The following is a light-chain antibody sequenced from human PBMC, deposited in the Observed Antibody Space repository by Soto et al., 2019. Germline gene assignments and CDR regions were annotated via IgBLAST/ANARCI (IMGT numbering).Light chain of an antibody. CDR1: SSDLRGYDS. V-gene: IGLV2-14*01. CDR2: EVA. J-gene: IGLJ3*02. Sequence: QSALTQPASVSGSPGQSITISCTGSSSDLRGYDSVSWYQHHPGKAPKLMIYEVASRPSGVSDRFSGSKSGNTASLTIAGLRDEDAADYYCSSHTRINTLVVFGGGTKLTVL. CDR3: SSHTRINTLVV.